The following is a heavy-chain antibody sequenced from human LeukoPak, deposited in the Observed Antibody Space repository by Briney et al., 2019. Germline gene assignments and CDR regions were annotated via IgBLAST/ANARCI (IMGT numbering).Heavy chain of an antibody. CDR2: ISYDGSNK. V-gene: IGHV3-30*04. J-gene: IGHJ6*02. Sequence: PGRSLRLSCAASGFTFSSYAMHWVRQAPGKGLEWVAVISYDGSNKYYADSVKGRFTISRDNSKNTLYLQMNSLRAEDTAVYYCARDLKRVVVVPAEFWYYYYGMDVWGQGTTVTVSS. CDR1: GFTFSSYA. CDR3: ARDLKRVVVVPAEFWYYYYGMDV. D-gene: IGHD2-2*01.